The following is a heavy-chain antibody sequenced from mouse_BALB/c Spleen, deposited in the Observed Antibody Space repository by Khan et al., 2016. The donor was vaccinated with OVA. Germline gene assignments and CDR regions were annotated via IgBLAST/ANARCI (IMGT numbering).Heavy chain of an antibody. CDR1: GYSITSDYV. J-gene: IGHJ4*01. V-gene: IGHV3-2*02. Sequence: EVQLLESGPGLVKPSQSLSLTCTVTGYSITSDYVWNWIRQFPGNQLEWMGYISSSGSTNYHPALKSRISITRDTSKNPFFLQLNSVTTEDTATYYCARDGSRYNYAMDYWGQGTSVTVSS. CDR2: ISSSGST. D-gene: IGHD2-3*01. CDR3: ARDGSRYNYAMDY.